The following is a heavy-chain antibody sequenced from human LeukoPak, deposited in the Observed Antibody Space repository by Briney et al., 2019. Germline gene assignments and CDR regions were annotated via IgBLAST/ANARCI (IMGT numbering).Heavy chain of an antibody. Sequence: GGSLRLSCAASGFTFSSYGMNWVRQAPGKGLEWVAVISYDGSNKYYADSVKGRFTISRDNSKNTLYLQMNSLRAKDTAVYYCAKAQGDYYYDSSGYYDWFDPWGQGTLVTVSS. CDR1: GFTFSSYG. J-gene: IGHJ5*02. D-gene: IGHD3-22*01. CDR3: AKAQGDYYYDSSGYYDWFDP. V-gene: IGHV3-30*18. CDR2: ISYDGSNK.